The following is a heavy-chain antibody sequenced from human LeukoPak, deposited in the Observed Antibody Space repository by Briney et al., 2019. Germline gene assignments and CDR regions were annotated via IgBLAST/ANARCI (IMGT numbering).Heavy chain of an antibody. V-gene: IGHV3-23*01. CDR2: ISGSGAAT. J-gene: IGHJ4*02. D-gene: IGHD2-15*01. CDR1: EFTFSSYA. Sequence: PGGSLRLSCAASEFTFSSYAMSWVRQAPGKGLEWVSAISGSGAATYYADSVKGRFTISRDNSKNTLYLQMNSLRAEDTAVYYCAKDLRVYSGWGQGTLVTVSS. CDR3: AKDLRVYSG.